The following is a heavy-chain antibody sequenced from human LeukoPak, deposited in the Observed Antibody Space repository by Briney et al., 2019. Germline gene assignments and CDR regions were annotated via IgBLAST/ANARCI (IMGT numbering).Heavy chain of an antibody. CDR3: AREMAMAVAGISWFDP. J-gene: IGHJ5*02. CDR1: GFTFGAYT. V-gene: IGHV3-21*01. CDR2: IFSRSESI. D-gene: IGHD6-19*01. Sequence: GGSLRLSCAASGFTFGAYTINWVRQAPGKGLEWVSCIFSRSESILHADSVKGRFTISRDNAKNSLSLQMNSLRAEDTAVYYCAREMAMAVAGISWFDPWGQGTLVTVSS.